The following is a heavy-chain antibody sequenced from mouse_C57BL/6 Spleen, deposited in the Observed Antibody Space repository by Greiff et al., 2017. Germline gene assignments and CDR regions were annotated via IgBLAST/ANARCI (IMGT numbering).Heavy chain of an antibody. CDR2: ISYDGSN. CDR1: GYSITSGYY. Sequence: EVKLQESGPGLVKPSQSLSLTCSVTGYSITSGYYWNWIRQFPGNKLEWMGYISYDGSNNYNPSLKNRISITRDTSKNQFFLKLNSVTTEDTATYYCARREEKYFDVWGTGTTVTVSS. V-gene: IGHV3-6*01. J-gene: IGHJ1*03. CDR3: ARREEKYFDV.